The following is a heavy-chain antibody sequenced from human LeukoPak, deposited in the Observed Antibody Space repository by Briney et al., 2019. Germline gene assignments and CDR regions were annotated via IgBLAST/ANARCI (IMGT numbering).Heavy chain of an antibody. CDR1: GFTFRTYS. D-gene: IGHD3-10*01. Sequence: PGRSLRLSCAASGFTFRTYSIHWVRQAPGKGLEWVTVVSADGRTQLYSDSVKGRFTVSRDNSLNTLHLQMNSLKTEDTAVYYCARCRYGSGSYSQGWGQGTLVTVSS. CDR3: ARCRYGSGSYSQG. J-gene: IGHJ4*02. CDR2: VSADGRTQ. V-gene: IGHV3-30*03.